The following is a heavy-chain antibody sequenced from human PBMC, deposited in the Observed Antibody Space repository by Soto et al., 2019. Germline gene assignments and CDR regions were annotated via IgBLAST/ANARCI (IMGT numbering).Heavy chain of an antibody. J-gene: IGHJ4*02. CDR1: GFTFSGFS. CDR3: AREADFASSGYVLDY. CDR2: VTSSPSSM. Sequence: GGSLRLSCAASGFTFSGFSMNWVRQAPGKGLEWVSSVTSSPSSMFYADSVKGRFTISRDDAKDSLFLQMNSLRADDTAVYYCAREADFASSGYVLDYWGRGTLVTVSS. V-gene: IGHV3-21*01. D-gene: IGHD3-22*01.